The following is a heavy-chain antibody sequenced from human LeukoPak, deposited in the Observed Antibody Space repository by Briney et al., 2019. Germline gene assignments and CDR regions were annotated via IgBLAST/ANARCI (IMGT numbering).Heavy chain of an antibody. D-gene: IGHD3-10*01. CDR3: ARDNRRYGSGSYFHY. CDR1: GYTFTDYY. J-gene: IGHJ4*02. Sequence: ASVKVSCKASGYTFTDYYIHWVRQAPGKGLEWVGWINPNSGGTNSAQNFQGRVTVTWDTSISTAYMELSSLKSDDTAIYYCARDNRRYGSGSYFHYWGQGTLVTVS. V-gene: IGHV1-2*02. CDR2: INPNSGGT.